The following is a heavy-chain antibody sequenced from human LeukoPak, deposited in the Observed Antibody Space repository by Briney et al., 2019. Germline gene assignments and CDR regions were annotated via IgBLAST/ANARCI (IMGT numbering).Heavy chain of an antibody. D-gene: IGHD3-10*01. V-gene: IGHV3-74*01. J-gene: IGHJ4*02. Sequence: GGSLRLSCAAYGFTFSNHWMHWVRQAPGKGLVWVSRIRPDGRETNHADSVKGRFTISRDNAKNTLYLHMNSLGAADTAVYYCGRAAVLGSGSVDYWGQGVLVTVSS. CDR3: GRAAVLGSGSVDY. CDR1: GFTFSNHW. CDR2: IRPDGRET.